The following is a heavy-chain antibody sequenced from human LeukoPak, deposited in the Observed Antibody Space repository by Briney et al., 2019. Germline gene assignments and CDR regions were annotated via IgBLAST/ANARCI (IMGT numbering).Heavy chain of an antibody. CDR1: GFTFSNAW. V-gene: IGHV3-15*01. Sequence: GGSLRLSCAASGFTFSNAWMSWVRQAPGKGLEWVGRIKSKTDGGTADYAAPVKGRFTISRDDSKNTLYLQMNSLKTEDTAVYYCTTGAVWNDVYFDYWGQGTLVTVSS. D-gene: IGHD1-1*01. J-gene: IGHJ4*02. CDR3: TTGAVWNDVYFDY. CDR2: IKSKTDGGTA.